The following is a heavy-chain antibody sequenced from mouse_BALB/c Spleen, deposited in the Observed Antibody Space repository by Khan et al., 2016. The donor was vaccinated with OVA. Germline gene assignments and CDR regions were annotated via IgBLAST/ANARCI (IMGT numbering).Heavy chain of an antibody. V-gene: IGHV1-5*01. CDR2: IYPGNSDT. CDR1: GYSFTSYL. Sequence: EVQLQESGTVLARPGASVKLSCKASGYSFTSYLIHWVKQRPGQGLEWIGDIYPGNSDTTYNQKFKDKVKMTAGTSANTSYMELSSLTNEDSAVYYCARQCYSSFAYWGQGTLVTVSA. CDR3: ARQCYSSFAY. J-gene: IGHJ3*01. D-gene: IGHD1-3*01.